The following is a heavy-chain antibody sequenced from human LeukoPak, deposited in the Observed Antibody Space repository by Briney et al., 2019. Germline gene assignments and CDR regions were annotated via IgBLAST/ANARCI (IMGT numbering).Heavy chain of an antibody. V-gene: IGHV3-23*01. CDR2: VSGSGGST. Sequence: GGSLRLSCAASAFTFRPYAMIWVRQAPGKGLEWVSTVSGSGGSTYYADSVKGRFTISRDNSNNTLYLEMNSLRAEDTAVYYCAKGAASRGYTYVANWGQGTLVTVSS. D-gene: IGHD5-18*01. CDR3: AKGAASRGYTYVAN. J-gene: IGHJ4*02. CDR1: AFTFRPYA.